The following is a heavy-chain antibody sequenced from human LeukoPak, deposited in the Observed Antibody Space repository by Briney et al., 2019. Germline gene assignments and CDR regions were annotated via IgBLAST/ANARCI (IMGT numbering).Heavy chain of an antibody. J-gene: IGHJ6*03. D-gene: IGHD6-19*01. V-gene: IGHV3-30*18. CDR2: ISYDGSNK. CDR1: GFTFSSYG. Sequence: PGRSLRLSCAASGFTFSSYGMHGVRQAPGKGLEWVAVISYDGSNKYYADSVKGRFTISRDNSKNTLYLQMNSLRAEDTAVYYCAKPVYGSGWYPRWVASVVDYYMDVWGKGTTVTVSS. CDR3: AKPVYGSGWYPRWVASVVDYYMDV.